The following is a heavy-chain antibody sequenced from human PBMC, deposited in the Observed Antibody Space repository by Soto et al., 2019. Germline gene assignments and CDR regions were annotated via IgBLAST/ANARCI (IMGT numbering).Heavy chain of an antibody. CDR2: IWFDGSHQ. J-gene: IGHJ4*02. Sequence: QVQLVESGGGVVQPGTSLRLSCAASGFTFSGSGMHWVRQAPGKGLEYVAIIWFDGSHQYYADSVKGRFTISRDNSRNILYLQMNSLRAEDTAVYYCVRLNDWPLDSWGQGTLVSVSS. CDR3: VRLNDWPLDS. V-gene: IGHV3-33*01. D-gene: IGHD3-9*01. CDR1: GFTFSGSG.